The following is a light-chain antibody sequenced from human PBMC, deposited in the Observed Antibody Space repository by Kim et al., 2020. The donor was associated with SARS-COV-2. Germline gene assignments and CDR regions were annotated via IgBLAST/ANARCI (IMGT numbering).Light chain of an antibody. J-gene: IGKJ2*01. CDR2: DAF. Sequence: SLHPGERATLSCRASQTVTTYLAWYQQKPGQAPRLLIYDAFNRATGIPARFSGSGSGTDFTLTISSLEPEDIAVYYCQQRWKWPQTFGQGTKLEI. V-gene: IGKV3-11*01. CDR3: QQRWKWPQT. CDR1: QTVTTY.